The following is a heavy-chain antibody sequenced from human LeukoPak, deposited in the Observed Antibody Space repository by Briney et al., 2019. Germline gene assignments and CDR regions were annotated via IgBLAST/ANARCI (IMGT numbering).Heavy chain of an antibody. J-gene: IGHJ4*02. D-gene: IGHD3-22*01. Sequence: GGSLRLSCAASGFTFSSYWMSWVRQAPGKGLEWVANIKQDGSEKYYVDSVKGRFTISRDNAKNSLYLQMNSLRAEDTAVYYCARDLGGENYYDSSGYWDYWGQGTLVTVSS. CDR1: GFTFSSYW. CDR2: IKQDGSEK. CDR3: ARDLGGENYYDSSGYWDY. V-gene: IGHV3-7*01.